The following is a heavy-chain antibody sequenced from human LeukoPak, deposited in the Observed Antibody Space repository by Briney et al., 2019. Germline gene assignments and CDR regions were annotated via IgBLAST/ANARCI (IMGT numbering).Heavy chain of an antibody. CDR2: TDHSGNT. J-gene: IGHJ5*02. D-gene: IGHD5-24*01. CDR1: RGPFIGYY. CDR3: ARCYNYVSSWFDP. Sequence: SETLSLTCAVNRGPFIGYYWSWIRQPPGKGLEWLGETDHSGNTNYNPSLKSRVTISVDTSKNQFSLKLSSVTAADTAVYYCARCYNYVSSWFDPWGQGTLVTVSS. V-gene: IGHV4-34*01.